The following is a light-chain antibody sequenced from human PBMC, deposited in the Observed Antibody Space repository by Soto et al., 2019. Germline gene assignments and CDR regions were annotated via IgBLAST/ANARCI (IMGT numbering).Light chain of an antibody. CDR2: DAS. V-gene: IGKV3D-20*02. Sequence: EIVLTQSPGTLSLSPGERATLSCRASQSVSSSYLAWYQQKPGQAPRLLIYDASSRATGIPDRFSGSGSGTDFTLTISSLQPEDFATYYCQQSYSTPPTFGQGTLLEVK. CDR3: QQSYSTPPT. J-gene: IGKJ5*01. CDR1: QSVSSSY.